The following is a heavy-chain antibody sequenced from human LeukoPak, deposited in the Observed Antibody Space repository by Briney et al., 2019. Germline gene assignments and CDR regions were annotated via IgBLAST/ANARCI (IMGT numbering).Heavy chain of an antibody. J-gene: IGHJ4*02. Sequence: GGSLRLSCAASGFTFSSYWMSWVRQAPGKGLEWVANIKQDGSEKYYVDSVKGRFTISRDNAKNSLYLQMNSLRAEDTAVYYCAKDLGQWLVQGYFDYWGQGTLVTVSS. CDR1: GFTFSSYW. V-gene: IGHV3-7*03. CDR3: AKDLGQWLVQGYFDY. CDR2: IKQDGSEK. D-gene: IGHD6-19*01.